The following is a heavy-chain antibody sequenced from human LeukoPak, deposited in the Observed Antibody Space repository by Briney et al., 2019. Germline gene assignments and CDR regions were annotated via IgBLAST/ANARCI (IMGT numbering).Heavy chain of an antibody. Sequence: GGSLRLSCTASGFSFNKYGTHWVRQAPGKGLEWVTFIQYDDSVKFYADSVKGRFTISRDNSKNTVYLQMNSLRSEDTGLYFCAQDVRIEEVPLLGPGFWGQGTLVTVSS. J-gene: IGHJ4*02. V-gene: IGHV3-30*02. CDR2: IQYDDSVK. CDR1: GFSFNKYG. D-gene: IGHD1-14*01. CDR3: AQDVRIEEVPLLGPGF.